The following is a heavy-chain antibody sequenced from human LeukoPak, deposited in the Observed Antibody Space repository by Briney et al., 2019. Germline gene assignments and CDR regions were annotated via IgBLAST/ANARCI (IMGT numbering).Heavy chain of an antibody. J-gene: IGHJ4*02. CDR3: ARVAVTMVRGVIMEGEDYFDY. CDR2: INPNSGGT. V-gene: IGHV1-2*02. D-gene: IGHD3-10*01. Sequence: ASVKVSCKASGYTFTSYGISWVRQAPGQGLEWMGWINPNSGGTNYAQKFQGRVTMTRDTSISTAYKELSRLRSDDTAVYYCARVAVTMVRGVIMEGEDYFDYWGQGTLVTVSS. CDR1: GYTFTSYG.